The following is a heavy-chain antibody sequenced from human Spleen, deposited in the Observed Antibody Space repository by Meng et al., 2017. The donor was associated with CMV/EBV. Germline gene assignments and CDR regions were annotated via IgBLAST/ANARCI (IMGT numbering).Heavy chain of an antibody. CDR2: ISSSGGGRTI. D-gene: IGHD6-13*01. CDR3: ASGYSSSWSPSGYFDY. Sequence: GESLKISCAASGFTFTDYYMSWIRQAPGKGLEWASYISSSGGGRTIYYADSVKGRFTISRDNAKNSLYLQMNSLRAEDTAVYYCASGYSSSWSPSGYFDYWGQGTLVTVSS. J-gene: IGHJ4*02. V-gene: IGHV3-11*01. CDR1: GFTFTDYY.